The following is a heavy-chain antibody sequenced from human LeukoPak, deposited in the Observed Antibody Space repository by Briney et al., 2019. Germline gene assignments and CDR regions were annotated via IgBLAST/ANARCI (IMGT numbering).Heavy chain of an antibody. CDR2: ISSSSSYI. Sequence: GGSLRLSCAASGFTFSNYNMNWVRQAPGKGLEWVSSISSSSSYIYYADSVKGRFTISRDNAKNSLYLQMNSLRAEDTAVCYCARAHRIGDSTHYYYYYYMDVWGKGTTVTVSS. D-gene: IGHD2-2*01. CDR3: ARAHRIGDSTHYYYYYYMDV. V-gene: IGHV3-21*01. J-gene: IGHJ6*03. CDR1: GFTFSNYN.